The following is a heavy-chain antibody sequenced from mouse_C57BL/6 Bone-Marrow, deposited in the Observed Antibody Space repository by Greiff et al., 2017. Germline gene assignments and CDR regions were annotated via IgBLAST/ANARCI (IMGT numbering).Heavy chain of an antibody. Sequence: VQLKESGPGLVKPSQSLSLTCSVTGYSITSGYYWNWIRQFPGNKLEWMGYISYDGSNNYNPSLKNRISITRDTSKNQFFLKLNSVTTEDTATYYCAREGYYGSSFPWFAYWGQGTLVTVSA. CDR3: AREGYYGSSFPWFAY. CDR1: GYSITSGYY. D-gene: IGHD1-1*01. CDR2: ISYDGSN. J-gene: IGHJ3*01. V-gene: IGHV3-6*01.